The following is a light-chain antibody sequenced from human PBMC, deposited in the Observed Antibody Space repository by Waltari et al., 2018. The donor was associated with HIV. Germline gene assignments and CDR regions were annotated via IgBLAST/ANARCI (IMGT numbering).Light chain of an antibody. CDR1: QSVIYRADNKNY. CDR2: WTS. J-gene: IGKJ1*01. CDR3: QQNYGVPWT. V-gene: IGKV4-1*01. Sequence: DIVMTQSPDSLAVSLGERATINCTSSQSVIYRADNKNYLAWYQHKPGQPPELLISWTSARESGVPDRFSGIESGENFTLTIRSLQAEDVSVYYCQQNYGVPWTFGQGTKVEIK.